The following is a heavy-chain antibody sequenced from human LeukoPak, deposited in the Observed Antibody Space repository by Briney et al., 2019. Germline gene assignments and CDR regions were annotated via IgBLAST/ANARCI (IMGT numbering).Heavy chain of an antibody. J-gene: IGHJ5*02. CDR1: GGTFTSYA. D-gene: IGHD2-2*01. Sequence: ASVKVSCKASGGTFTSYAISWVRQAPGQGLGWMGGIIPIFGTANYAQKFQGRVTITADESTSTAYMELSSLRSEDTAVYYCARVEGCSSTSCYGWFDPWAREPWSPSPQ. V-gene: IGHV1-69*13. CDR3: ARVEGCSSTSCYGWFDP. CDR2: IIPIFGTA.